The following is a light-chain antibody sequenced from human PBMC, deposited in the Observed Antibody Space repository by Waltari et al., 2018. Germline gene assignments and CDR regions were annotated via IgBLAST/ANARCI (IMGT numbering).Light chain of an antibody. CDR3: QQSYSSPYT. Sequence: TCLTSQSISNFLNWYQQKSGEAPKLLIYSASNLRSGVPSRFTGSGSGTDFTLTISGLQPEDFASYFCQQSYSSPYTFGQGTKLDIK. CDR2: SAS. V-gene: IGKV1-39*01. CDR1: QSISNF. J-gene: IGKJ2*01.